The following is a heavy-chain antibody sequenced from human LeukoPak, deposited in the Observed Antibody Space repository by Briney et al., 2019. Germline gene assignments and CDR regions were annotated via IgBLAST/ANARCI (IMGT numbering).Heavy chain of an antibody. CDR2: IKQDGSEK. CDR3: ARDYCSGGSCYPYYYYGMDV. V-gene: IGHV3-7*03. CDR1: GFTFSSYW. D-gene: IGHD2-15*01. J-gene: IGHJ6*04. Sequence: GEFLRLSCAASGFTFSSYWMSWVRQAPGKGLEWVANIKQDGSEKYYVDSVKGRFTISRDNAKNSLYLQMNSLRAEDTAVYYCARDYCSGGSCYPYYYYGMDVWGKGTTVTVSS.